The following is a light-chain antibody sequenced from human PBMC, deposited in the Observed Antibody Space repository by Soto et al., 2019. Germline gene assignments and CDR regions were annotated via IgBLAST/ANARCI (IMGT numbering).Light chain of an antibody. CDR2: SNN. CDR3: AAWDDSLNGSYV. V-gene: IGLV1-44*01. J-gene: IGLJ1*01. Sequence: QSVVTQPPSASGTPGQRVTISCSGSSSNIGSNTVNWYQQLPGTAPKLLIYSNNQRPSGVPDRFSGSKSGTSASLAISGLQSEHEADYYCAAWDDSLNGSYVFGTGTKLTVL. CDR1: SSNIGSNT.